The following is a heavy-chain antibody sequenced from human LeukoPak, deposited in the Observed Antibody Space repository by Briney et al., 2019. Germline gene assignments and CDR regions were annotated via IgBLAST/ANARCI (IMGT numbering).Heavy chain of an antibody. D-gene: IGHD5-18*01. CDR3: AKDSGYSYGYGMDV. CDR1: GFTFDDYA. V-gene: IGHV3-9*01. Sequence: GRSLRLSCAASGFTFDDYAMHWVRQAPGKGLEWVSGISWNSGSIGYADSMKGRFTISRDNAKNSLYLQMNSLRAEDTALYYCAKDSGYSYGYGMDVWGQGTTVTVSS. CDR2: ISWNSGSI. J-gene: IGHJ6*02.